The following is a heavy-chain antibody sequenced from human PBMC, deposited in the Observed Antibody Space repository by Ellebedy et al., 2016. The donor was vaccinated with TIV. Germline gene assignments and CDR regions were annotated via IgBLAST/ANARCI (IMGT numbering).Heavy chain of an antibody. CDR3: AREPPPEGNALYYDSSGYYP. V-gene: IGHV1-46*01. D-gene: IGHD3-22*01. CDR2: INPSGGST. J-gene: IGHJ5*02. Sequence: ASVKVSXXASGYTFTSYYMHWVRQAPGQGLEWMGIINPSGGSTSYAQKFQGRVTITADKSTSTAYMELSSLRSEDTAVYYCAREPPPEGNALYYDSSGYYPWGQGTLVTVSS. CDR1: GYTFTSYY.